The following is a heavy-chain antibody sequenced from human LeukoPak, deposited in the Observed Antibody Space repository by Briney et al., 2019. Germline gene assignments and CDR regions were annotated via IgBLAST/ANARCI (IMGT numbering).Heavy chain of an antibody. V-gene: IGHV3-21*01. CDR3: ARVVEMATIEWFDP. CDR2: ISSRSSYYI. Sequence: ETLSLTCAVYGGSFSGYYWSWIRQPPGKGLEWVSSISSRSSYYIYYADSVKGRFTISRDNAKNSLYLQMDSLRAEDTAVYYCARVVEMATIEWFDPWGQGTLVTVSS. J-gene: IGHJ5*02. D-gene: IGHD5-24*01. CDR1: GGSFSGYY.